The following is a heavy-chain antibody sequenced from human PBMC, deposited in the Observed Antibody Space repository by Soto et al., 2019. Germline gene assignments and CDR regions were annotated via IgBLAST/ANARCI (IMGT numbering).Heavy chain of an antibody. CDR1: GFTFSSYS. D-gene: IGHD2-2*01. V-gene: IGHV3-48*01. CDR3: ARESAALNWFDP. J-gene: IGHJ5*02. Sequence: EVQLVESGGGLVQPGGSLRLSCAASGFTFSSYSMNWVRQAPGKGLEWVSSISSSSSTIYYADSVKGRFTISRDNAKNSLYLQMNSLRAEDTAVYYCARESAALNWFDPWGQGTLVTVSS. CDR2: ISSSSSTI.